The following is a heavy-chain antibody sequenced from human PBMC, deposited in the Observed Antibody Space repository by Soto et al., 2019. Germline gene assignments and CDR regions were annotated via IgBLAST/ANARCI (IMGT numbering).Heavy chain of an antibody. V-gene: IGHV1-69*06. CDR3: ARSYYGSGSYWFYGMDV. CDR1: GGTFSSYA. J-gene: IGHJ6*02. CDR2: IIPSFATG. D-gene: IGHD3-10*01. Sequence: SVKVSCKASGGTFSSYAISWVRQAPGQGLEWMGGIIPSFATGNSAPEFQGRLTITADKSTTTAYMELSSLRSEDTAVYYCARSYYGSGSYWFYGMDVWGQGTTVTVSS.